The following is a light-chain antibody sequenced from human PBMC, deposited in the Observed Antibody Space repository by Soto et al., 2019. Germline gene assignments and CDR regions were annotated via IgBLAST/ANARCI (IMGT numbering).Light chain of an antibody. CDR2: GAS. CDR1: QSVSRGY. V-gene: IGKV3D-15*01. J-gene: IGKJ1*01. Sequence: TKCASTLSSSPGERATLSFRAGQSVSRGYLAWYQQKPGQAPRLLIYGASTRPTGIPPRFSGSGSGTELTPTTTTFQSADVAVYYCQQYNNWPRPFAQGTKVDIK. CDR3: QQYNNWPRP.